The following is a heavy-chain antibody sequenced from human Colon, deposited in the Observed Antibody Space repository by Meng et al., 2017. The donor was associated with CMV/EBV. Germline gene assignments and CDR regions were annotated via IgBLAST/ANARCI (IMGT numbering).Heavy chain of an antibody. CDR1: GFTFSDYY. D-gene: IGHD3-16*01. Sequence: GESLKISCAASGFTFSDYYMAWIRQAPGKGLEWVSYIRSGGGTIHKSDSVKGRFTISRDNAKDSLFLQMNSLRADDTAVYYCARAGECTRASCSSHNYYGMDVWGQGTTVTVSS. J-gene: IGHJ6*02. CDR3: ARAGECTRASCSSHNYYGMDV. V-gene: IGHV3-11*01. CDR2: IRSGGGTI.